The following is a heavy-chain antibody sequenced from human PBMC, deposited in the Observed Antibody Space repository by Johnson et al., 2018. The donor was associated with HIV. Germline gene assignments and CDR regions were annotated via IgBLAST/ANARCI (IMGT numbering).Heavy chain of an antibody. V-gene: IGHV3-30*04. Sequence: QVQLVDSGGGVVQPGRSLRLSCAASGFTFSSYAMHWVRQAPGMGLEWVADISYDGRNKYYADSVKGRFTISRDNSKNTLYLQMNSLRPEDTAVYYCARSGAASIAARGDAFDIWGQGTMVTVSS. CDR1: GFTFSSYA. CDR3: ARSGAASIAARGDAFDI. J-gene: IGHJ3*02. CDR2: ISYDGRNK. D-gene: IGHD6-6*01.